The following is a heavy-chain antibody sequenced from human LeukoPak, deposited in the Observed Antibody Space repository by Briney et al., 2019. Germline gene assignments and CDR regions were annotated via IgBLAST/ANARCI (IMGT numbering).Heavy chain of an antibody. J-gene: IGHJ4*02. Sequence: KPSETLSLTCTVSGGSISSYYWSWIQQPAGKGLEWIGRIYTSGSTNYNPSLKSRVTISVDTSKNQFSLKLSSVTAADTAVYYRARGTRYYDFWSGHRHFDYWGQGTLVTVSS. D-gene: IGHD3-3*01. CDR2: IYTSGST. CDR1: GGSISSYY. V-gene: IGHV4-4*07. CDR3: ARGTRYYDFWSGHRHFDY.